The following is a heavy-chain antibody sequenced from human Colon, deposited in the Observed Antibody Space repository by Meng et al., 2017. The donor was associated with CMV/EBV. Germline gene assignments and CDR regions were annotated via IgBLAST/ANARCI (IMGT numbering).Heavy chain of an antibody. CDR2: ISPTGSDT. D-gene: IGHD3-22*01. J-gene: IGHJ5*02. Sequence: QVQLVQSGGXXVEPGXSLRLSCAASGFIFSDYYMTWIREAPGKGLEWVSYISPTGSDTNYADSVRGRFTISRDNAKNSLFLQMGSLTAEDTAVYYCVKGHTMIDPWGQGTLVTVSS. CDR3: VKGHTMIDP. CDR1: GFIFSDYY. V-gene: IGHV3-11*05.